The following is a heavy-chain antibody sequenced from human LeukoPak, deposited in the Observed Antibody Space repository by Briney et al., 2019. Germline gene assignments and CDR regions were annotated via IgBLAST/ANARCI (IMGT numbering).Heavy chain of an antibody. CDR1: GFTFSSYA. D-gene: IGHD3-3*01. J-gene: IGHJ6*03. V-gene: IGHV3-30*04. CDR3: ARDGYYDFWSGYRNYYYYYMDV. CDR2: ISYDGSNK. Sequence: GGSLRLSCAASGFTFSSYAMHWVRQAPGKGLGWVAVISYDGSNKYYADSVKGRFTISRDNSKNTLYLQMNSLRAEDTAVYYCARDGYYDFWSGYRNYYYYYMDVWGKGTTVTVSS.